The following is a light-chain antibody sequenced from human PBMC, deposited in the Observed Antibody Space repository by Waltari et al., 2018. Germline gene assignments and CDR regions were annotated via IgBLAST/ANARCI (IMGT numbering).Light chain of an antibody. Sequence: DIQMTQSPSSLSASVGDRVTITCRASQSISSYLNWYQQNPGKAPKRLIYAASSLQSGVPSRFSGSGSGTDFTLTISSLQPEDFATYYCQQSYSTPLTFGGGTKVEIK. V-gene: IGKV1-39*01. CDR2: AAS. J-gene: IGKJ4*01. CDR3: QQSYSTPLT. CDR1: QSISSY.